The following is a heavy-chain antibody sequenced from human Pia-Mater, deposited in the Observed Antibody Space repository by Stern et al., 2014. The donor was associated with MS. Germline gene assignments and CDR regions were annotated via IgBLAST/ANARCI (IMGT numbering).Heavy chain of an antibody. D-gene: IGHD6-6*01. Sequence: VQLVESGGGVVQPGRSLRLSCAASGFTFSSYGMPWVRQPPGKGLEWGAGIWYDGSNKYYADSVKGRLTISRDNSENTLYLQMNSLRAEDTAVYYCARGDSSSPLEYWGQGTLVTVSS. J-gene: IGHJ4*02. CDR3: ARGDSSSPLEY. V-gene: IGHV3-33*01. CDR2: IWYDGSNK. CDR1: GFTFSSYG.